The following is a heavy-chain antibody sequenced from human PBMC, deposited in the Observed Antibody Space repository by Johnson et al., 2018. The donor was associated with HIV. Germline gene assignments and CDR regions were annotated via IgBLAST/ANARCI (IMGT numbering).Heavy chain of an antibody. J-gene: IGHJ3*02. V-gene: IGHV3-30-3*01. CDR2: ISYDGSNK. D-gene: IGHD6-13*01. Sequence: QMQLVESGGIVVQPGGSLRLSCAASGFTFSSYAMHWVRQAPGKGLEWVAVISYDGSNKYYADSVKGRFTISRDNSKNTLYLQMNSLRAEDTAVYFCARGVKQQLSVVDAFDIWGQGTMVTVSS. CDR3: ARGVKQQLSVVDAFDI. CDR1: GFTFSSYA.